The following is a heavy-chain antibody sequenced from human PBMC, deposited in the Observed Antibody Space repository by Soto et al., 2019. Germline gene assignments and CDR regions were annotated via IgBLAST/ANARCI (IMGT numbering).Heavy chain of an antibody. CDR2: IYHSGSA. CDR3: ARVPGVVVSADDAFDI. J-gene: IGHJ3*02. V-gene: IGHV4-4*02. CDR1: GGSVSSSNW. Sequence: QVQLQESGPGLVKPSGTLSLTCAVSGGSVSSSNWWSWVRQSPGKGLEWMGEIYHSGSAHYNPSLKSRAALSLDKFKTQFSLRLTSVTAADTAVYYCARVPGVVVSADDAFDIWGPGTRVIVSS. D-gene: IGHD2-21*02.